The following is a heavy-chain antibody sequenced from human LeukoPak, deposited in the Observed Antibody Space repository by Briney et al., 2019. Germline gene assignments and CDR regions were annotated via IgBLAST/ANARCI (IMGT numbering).Heavy chain of an antibody. CDR1: GFTFSNYA. V-gene: IGHV3-23*01. D-gene: IGHD3-22*01. CDR3: ARAMMVVANLWGVFDY. Sequence: GGSLRLSCAASGFTFSNYAMNWVRQAPGKGLEWVSGISGSGGSIYYADSVKGRVTISRDNAKNTLYLQMNSLRAEDTAIYYCARAMMVVANLWGVFDYWGQGALVTVSS. J-gene: IGHJ4*02. CDR2: ISGSGGSI.